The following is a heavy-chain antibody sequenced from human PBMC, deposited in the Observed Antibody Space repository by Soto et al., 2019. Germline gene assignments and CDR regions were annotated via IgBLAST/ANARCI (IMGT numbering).Heavy chain of an antibody. J-gene: IGHJ4*02. CDR2: ISYDDGVNK. Sequence: QVQLVESGGGVVQPGRSLRLSCAASGFTISSYTMHWVRQAPGKGLEWVAVISYDDGVNKYYADSVKGRFTISRDNSKNTLYLQMISLRVEDTAVYYCARSIAVAGTPEFDYWGQGALVTVSS. V-gene: IGHV3-30-3*01. D-gene: IGHD6-19*01. CDR3: ARSIAVAGTPEFDY. CDR1: GFTISSYT.